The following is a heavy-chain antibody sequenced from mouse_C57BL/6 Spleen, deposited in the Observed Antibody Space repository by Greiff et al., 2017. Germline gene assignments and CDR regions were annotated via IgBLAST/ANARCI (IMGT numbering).Heavy chain of an antibody. CDR2: IYPRSGNT. Sequence: VQLQQSGAELARPGASVKLSCKASGYTFTSYGISWVKQRTGQGLEWIGEIYPRSGNTYYNEKFKGKATLTADKSSSTAYMELRILTSEDSAVYFCARGDDPYYFYCWGHGTTLTVSS. CDR1: GYTFTSYG. D-gene: IGHD2-3*01. CDR3: ARGDDPYYFYC. J-gene: IGHJ2*01. V-gene: IGHV1-81*01.